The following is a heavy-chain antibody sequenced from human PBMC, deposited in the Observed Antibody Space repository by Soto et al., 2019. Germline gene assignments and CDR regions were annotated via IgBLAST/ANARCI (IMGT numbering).Heavy chain of an antibody. J-gene: IGHJ4*02. Sequence: QVQLVQSGAEVKKPGSSVKVSCKASVGTFSSYPLSWVRQAPGQGLEWMGGIIPIFGIVNSAQKFQGRVSITADESTSTAYMELSSLRSEDTAVYYCASPRTTARTKGYDYWGQGTLVTVSS. D-gene: IGHD1-1*01. CDR2: IIPIFGIV. V-gene: IGHV1-69*01. CDR3: ASPRTTARTKGYDY. CDR1: VGTFSSYP.